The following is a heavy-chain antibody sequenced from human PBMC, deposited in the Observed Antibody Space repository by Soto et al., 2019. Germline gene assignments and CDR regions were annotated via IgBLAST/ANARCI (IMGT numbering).Heavy chain of an antibody. CDR1: GGSISSSSYY. CDR2: IYYSGST. J-gene: IGHJ4*02. D-gene: IGHD5-18*01. Sequence: SETLSLTCTVSGGSISSSSYYWGWIRQPPGKGLEWIGSIYYSGSTYYNPSLKSRVTISVDTSKNQFSLKLSSVTAADTAVYYCASRTYSYGNYYFDYWGQGTLVTVSS. V-gene: IGHV4-39*01. CDR3: ASRTYSYGNYYFDY.